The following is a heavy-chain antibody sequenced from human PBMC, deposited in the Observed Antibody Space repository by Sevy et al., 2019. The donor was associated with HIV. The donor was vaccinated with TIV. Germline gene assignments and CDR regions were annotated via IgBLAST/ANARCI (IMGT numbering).Heavy chain of an antibody. V-gene: IGHV3-21*01. CDR3: ATEKVFHQDLNY. Sequence: WGSLRLSCTASGLAFRTYNMNWVRQAPGKGLEWLSSISRRSDSMAYAGSVKGRFTISRDNAKNSLYLQMNGLTVEDTAIYYCATEKVFHQDLNYWGQGSLVTVSS. J-gene: IGHJ4*02. CDR1: GLAFRTYN. CDR2: ISRRSDSM. D-gene: IGHD2-15*01.